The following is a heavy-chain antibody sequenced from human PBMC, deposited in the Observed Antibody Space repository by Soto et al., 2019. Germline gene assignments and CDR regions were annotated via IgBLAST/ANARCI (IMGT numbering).Heavy chain of an antibody. V-gene: IGHV1-18*01. CDR1: GYTFTSYG. D-gene: IGHD3-22*01. J-gene: IGHJ5*02. CDR2: ISAYNGNT. CDR3: ARVFYYDSSGYLERFDP. Sequence: ASVKVSCQASGYTFTSYGISWVRQAPGQGLEWMGWISAYNGNTNYAQKLQGRVTMTTDTSTSTAYMELRSLRSDDTAVYYCARVFYYDSSGYLERFDPWGQGTLVTVSS.